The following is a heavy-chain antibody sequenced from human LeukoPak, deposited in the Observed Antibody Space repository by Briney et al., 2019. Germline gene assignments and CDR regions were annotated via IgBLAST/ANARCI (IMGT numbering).Heavy chain of an antibody. V-gene: IGHV3-33*01. CDR2: IWYDGSNK. D-gene: IGHD3-10*01. Sequence: PGGSLRLSCAASGFTFSSYGMHWVRQAPGKGLEWVAVIWYDGSNKYHADSVKGRFTISRDNSKNTLYLQMNSLRAEDTAVYYCARDLAMVRGRNWFDPWGQGTLVTVSS. J-gene: IGHJ5*02. CDR1: GFTFSSYG. CDR3: ARDLAMVRGRNWFDP.